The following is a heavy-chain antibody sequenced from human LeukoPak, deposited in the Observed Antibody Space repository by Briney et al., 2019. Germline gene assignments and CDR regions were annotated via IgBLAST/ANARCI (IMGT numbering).Heavy chain of an antibody. CDR3: ARPGIAATGAFDC. J-gene: IGHJ4*02. D-gene: IGHD6-13*01. V-gene: IGHV4-59*08. Sequence: SETLSLTCTVSGGSISTNYWSWIRQSPGKGLEWIGHVYHSGSTYYNPSLKSRVSISVDTSKNQFSLNLTSVTAADTAVYFCARPGIAATGAFDCWGQGTQVTVSS. CDR1: GGSISTNY. CDR2: VYHSGST.